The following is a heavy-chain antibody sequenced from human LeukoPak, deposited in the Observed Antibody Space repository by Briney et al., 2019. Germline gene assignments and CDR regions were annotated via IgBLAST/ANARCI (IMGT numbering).Heavy chain of an antibody. J-gene: IGHJ4*02. V-gene: IGHV7-4-1*02. CDR2: INTNTGNP. D-gene: IGHD6-13*01. CDR3: ARDSREQQLVADY. Sequence: ASVKVSCKASGGTFSSYAISWVRQAPGQGLEWMGWINTNTGNPTYAQGITGRFVFSLDTSVSAAYLQINNLKAEDTAVHYCARDSREQQLVADYWGQGTLVTVSS. CDR1: GGTFSSYA.